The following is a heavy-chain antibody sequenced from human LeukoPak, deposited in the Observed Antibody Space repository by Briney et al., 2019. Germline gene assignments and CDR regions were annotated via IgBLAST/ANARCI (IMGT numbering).Heavy chain of an antibody. CDR2: IYYSGST. Sequence: SETLSLTCAVYGGSFSGYYWSWIRQPPGKGLEWIGSIYYSGSTYYNPSLKSRVTISVDTSKNQFSLKLSSVTAADTAVYYCARQIPVYYGSGSDDYWGQGTLVTVSS. V-gene: IGHV4-34*01. D-gene: IGHD3-10*01. CDR1: GGSFSGYY. CDR3: ARQIPVYYGSGSDDY. J-gene: IGHJ4*02.